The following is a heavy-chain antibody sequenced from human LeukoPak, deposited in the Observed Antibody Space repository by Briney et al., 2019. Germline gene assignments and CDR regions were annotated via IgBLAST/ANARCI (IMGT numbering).Heavy chain of an antibody. D-gene: IGHD2-21*02. CDR1: GFTFSIHA. J-gene: IGHJ4*02. CDR3: AKMDGMGVTDNPDY. Sequence: PGGSLRLSCAASGFTFSIHAMTWVRQAPGKGLEWVSGVDSRGVTTEYADSVKGRFTISRDNSKNTVYLQMHSLRAEDTALYYCAKMDGMGVTDNPDYWGQGTLVIVSS. CDR2: VDSRGVTT. V-gene: IGHV3-23*01.